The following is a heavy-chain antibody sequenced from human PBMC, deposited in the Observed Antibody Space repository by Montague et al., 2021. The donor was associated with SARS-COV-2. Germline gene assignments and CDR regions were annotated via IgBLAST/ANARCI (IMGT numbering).Heavy chain of an antibody. CDR2: IWYDGSNE. CDR1: GFIFSSYG. CDR3: ARGGVGGYYFDY. Sequence: SLRLSCAASGFIFSSYGMHWVRQAPGKGLEWVAHIWYDGSNENYVDSVKGRFTISRDNFKNTLYLQMNSLRAEDTAIHYCARGGVGGYYFDYWGQGTLVTVSS. D-gene: IGHD1-26*01. V-gene: IGHV3-33*01. J-gene: IGHJ4*02.